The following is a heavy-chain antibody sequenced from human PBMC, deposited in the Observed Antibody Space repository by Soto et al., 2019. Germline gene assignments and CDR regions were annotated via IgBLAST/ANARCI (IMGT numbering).Heavy chain of an antibody. CDR3: ARDIRGIAAAGTGFDY. CDR2: ISAYNGNT. CDR1: GYTFTSYG. V-gene: IGHV1-18*04. J-gene: IGHJ4*02. Sequence: ASVKVSCKASGYTFTSYGISWVRQAPGQGLEWMGWISAYNGNTNYAQKFQGRVTMTTDTSTSTAYMELRSLRSDDTAVYYCARDIRGIAAAGTGFDYWGQGTLVTVSS. D-gene: IGHD6-13*01.